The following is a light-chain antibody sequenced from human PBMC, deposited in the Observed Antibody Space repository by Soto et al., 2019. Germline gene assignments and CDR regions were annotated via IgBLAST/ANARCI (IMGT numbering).Light chain of an antibody. CDR3: AGWDDSLSGFYV. J-gene: IGLJ1*01. CDR2: SNN. V-gene: IGLV1-44*01. CDR1: SSNIGSNT. Sequence: QSVLTQPPSASGTPGQRVTISCSGSSSNIGSNTVNWYQQLPGTATKLLIYSNNQRPSGVPDRFSGSKSGTSASLAISGLQFEDEDDYYCAGWDDSLSGFYVFGTGTKLTVL.